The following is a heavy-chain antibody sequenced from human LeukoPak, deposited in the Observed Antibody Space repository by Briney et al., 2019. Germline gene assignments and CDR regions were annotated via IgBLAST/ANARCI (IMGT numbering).Heavy chain of an antibody. CDR3: ARGLLTGAADDY. CDR1: GYTSTSYE. Sequence: GASVKVSCKASGYTSTSYEINWVRQATGHGREWVWWMNPHSGNTDYVQKFQGRVTMTRNTSICTPYMELSSVRSEDTAVYYCARGLLTGAADDYWGQGTLVTVSS. J-gene: IGHJ4*02. D-gene: IGHD1-14*01. V-gene: IGHV1-8*01. CDR2: MNPHSGNT.